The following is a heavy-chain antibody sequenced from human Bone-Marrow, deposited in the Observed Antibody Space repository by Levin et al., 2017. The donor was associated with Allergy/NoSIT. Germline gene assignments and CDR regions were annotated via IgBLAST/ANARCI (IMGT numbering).Heavy chain of an antibody. D-gene: IGHD6-19*01. V-gene: IGHV3-30-3*01. CDR2: ISYDGSNK. CDR1: GFTFSSYA. Sequence: GGSLRLFCAASGFTFSSYAMHWVRQAPGKGLEWVAVISYDGSNKYYADSVKGRFTISRDNSKNTLYLQMNSLRAEDTAVYYCARSPGRIAVAGTSFDYWGQGTLVTVSS. CDR3: ARSPGRIAVAGTSFDY. J-gene: IGHJ4*02.